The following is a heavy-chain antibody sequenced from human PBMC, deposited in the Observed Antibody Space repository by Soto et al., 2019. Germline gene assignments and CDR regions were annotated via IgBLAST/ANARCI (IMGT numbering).Heavy chain of an antibody. CDR2: IYYSGST. CDR3: SRHRGSGDYVLDF. V-gene: IGHV4-59*08. D-gene: IGHD4-17*01. J-gene: IGHJ4*02. Sequence: SETLSLTCTVSGGSISNYYWSWIRQPPGKGLEWIGYIYYSGSTNYNPSLKSRVTISVHTSKNQFSLKLSSVTAADTVFFYFSRHRGSGDYVLDFWGQGTLVTVSS. CDR1: GGSISNYY.